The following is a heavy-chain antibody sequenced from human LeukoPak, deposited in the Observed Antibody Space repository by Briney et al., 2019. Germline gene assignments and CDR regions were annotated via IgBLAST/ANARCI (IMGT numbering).Heavy chain of an antibody. V-gene: IGHV3-23*01. J-gene: IGHJ4*02. Sequence: PGGSLRLSCTASGFAFSSYAMSWVRQAPGVGLEWVSAIDGGGGSTWHADSVKGRFTISRDNSKNTLYMQMNSLRAEDTAVYYCAKGLYDNSGSRYEHWGQGNLVTVSS. CDR3: AKGLYDNSGSRYEH. CDR2: IDGGGGST. CDR1: GFAFSSYA. D-gene: IGHD3-22*01.